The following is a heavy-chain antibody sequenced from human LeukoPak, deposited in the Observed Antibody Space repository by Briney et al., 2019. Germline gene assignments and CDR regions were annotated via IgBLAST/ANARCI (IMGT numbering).Heavy chain of an antibody. J-gene: IGHJ4*02. CDR1: GFTVSSNC. CDR2: ICSGGNT. CDR3: ARRYCSGGTCYFFDY. V-gene: IGHV3-53*01. Sequence: GGSLRLSCAASGFTVSSNCMSWVRQAPGKGLERVSLICSGGNTYYADSVKGRFTISRDDSKNTLYLQMNSLRAEDTAVYYCARRYCSGGTCYFFDYWGQGTLVTVSS. D-gene: IGHD2-15*01.